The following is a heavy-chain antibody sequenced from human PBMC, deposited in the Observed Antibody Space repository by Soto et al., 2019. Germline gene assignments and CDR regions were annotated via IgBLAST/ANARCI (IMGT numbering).Heavy chain of an antibody. CDR1: GGSFRGYY. J-gene: IGHJ5*01. D-gene: IGHD3-22*01. CDR2: IIHTEST. CDR3: ARGLSDYFDTSGYYSDWFDS. Sequence: SDTLSLTCAVYGGSFRGYYWTWIRQPPGKGLEWIGEIIHTESTNFNSSLKSRVTISLDTSKSQLSLKLTSVTAADTAVYYCARGLSDYFDTSGYYSDWFDSWGQGTLVTVSS. V-gene: IGHV4-34*01.